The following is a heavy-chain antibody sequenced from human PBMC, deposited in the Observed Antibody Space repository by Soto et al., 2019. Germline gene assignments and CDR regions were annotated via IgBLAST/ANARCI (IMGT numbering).Heavy chain of an antibody. CDR3: ASGNPVTTNYYYGMDV. D-gene: IGHD4-4*01. J-gene: IGHJ6*02. V-gene: IGHV1-46*01. CDR1: GYTFTSYY. Sequence: ASVKVSCKASGYTFTSYYMHWVRQAPGQGLEWMGIINPSGGSTSYAQKFQGRVTMTRDTSTSTVYMELSSLRSEDTAVYYCASGNPVTTNYYYGMDVWGQGTTVTVSS. CDR2: INPSGGST.